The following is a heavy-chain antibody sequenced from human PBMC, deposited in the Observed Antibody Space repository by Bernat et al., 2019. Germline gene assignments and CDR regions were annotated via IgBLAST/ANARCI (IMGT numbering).Heavy chain of an antibody. Sequence: VGGGGGGVQAGGWVGLSCAASGFTFRGYDMHWVRHATGKGLEWVAAIGTAGDTYYPGSVKGRFTISRENAKNSLYLQMNSLRAGDTAVYYCARADYYYDSSGNLHQRGFDPWGQGTLVTVSS. CDR2: IGTAGDT. CDR1: GFTFRGYD. V-gene: IGHV3-13*04. D-gene: IGHD3-22*01. CDR3: ARADYYYDSSGNLHQRGFDP. J-gene: IGHJ5*02.